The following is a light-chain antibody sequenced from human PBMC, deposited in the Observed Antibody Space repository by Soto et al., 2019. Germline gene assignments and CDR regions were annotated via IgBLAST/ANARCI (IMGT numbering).Light chain of an antibody. CDR2: AAS. J-gene: IGKJ2*01. V-gene: IGKV1-8*01. CDR3: QQYKDYVYT. CDR1: QGISSY. Sequence: AIRMTQSPSSFSASTGDRVTVTCRASQGISSYLAWYQQKPGKAPKLLIYAASTLQSGVPSRFSGSGSGTDYTLTISSLQSEDFATYYCQQYKDYVYTFGQGTKVDI.